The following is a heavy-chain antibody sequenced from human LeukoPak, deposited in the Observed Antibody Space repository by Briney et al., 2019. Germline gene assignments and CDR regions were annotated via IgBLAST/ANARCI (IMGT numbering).Heavy chain of an antibody. J-gene: IGHJ6*03. V-gene: IGHV1-2*02. Sequence: ASVKVSCKASGYTFTGYYMHWVRQAPGQGLEWMGWINPNSGGTNYAQKFQGRVTMTRDTSINTAYMELSRLRSDDTAVYYCARGVAGSYYYYYMDVWGKGTTVTISS. CDR3: ARGVAGSYYYYYMDV. CDR1: GYTFTGYY. D-gene: IGHD6-19*01. CDR2: INPNSGGT.